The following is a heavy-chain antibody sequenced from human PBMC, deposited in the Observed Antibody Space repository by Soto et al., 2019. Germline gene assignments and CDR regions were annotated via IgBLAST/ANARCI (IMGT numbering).Heavy chain of an antibody. CDR2: ISPSTGDT. V-gene: IGHV1-18*01. D-gene: IGHD2-15*01. CDR3: ARCYCSVGSCYACWHFDL. J-gene: IGHJ2*01. CDR1: GYTFTTYA. Sequence: QVHLVQSGAEVKEPGASVKVSCQASGYTFTTYAISWVRQAPGQGLEWMGWISPSTGDTDQAQRFQGRVTTTLDTSTNTAKMELRSLRTDDTAVYYCARCYCSVGSCYACWHFDLWGRGTLVTVSS.